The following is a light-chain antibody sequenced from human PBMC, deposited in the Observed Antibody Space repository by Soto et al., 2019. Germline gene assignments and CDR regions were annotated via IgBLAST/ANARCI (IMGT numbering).Light chain of an antibody. CDR2: DAS. Sequence: EIVLTQSPATLSLSPGERATLSCRASQNFRNYLAWYQQKPGQAPRLLISDASNRVTGVPARFSGSGSGTDFTLTISSLEPEDFAVYSCQQRSIWPLTFGGGTKVEIK. CDR3: QQRSIWPLT. J-gene: IGKJ4*01. V-gene: IGKV3-11*01. CDR1: QNFRNY.